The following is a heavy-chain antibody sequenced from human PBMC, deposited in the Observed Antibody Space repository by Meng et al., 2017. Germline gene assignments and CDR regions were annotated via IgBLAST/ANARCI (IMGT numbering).Heavy chain of an antibody. D-gene: IGHD2-21*02. CDR1: GGSFSGYY. CDR3: ARVGKVVTAPLTY. J-gene: IGHJ4*02. CDR2: INHSGST. V-gene: IGHV4-34*01. Sequence: QVLRQQWGAGLLKPSETLSLTCAVYGGSFSGYYWSWIRQPPGKGLEWIGEINHSGSTNYNPSLKRRVTISVDTSKNQFSLKLSSVTAADTAVYYCARVGKVVTAPLTYWGQGTLVTVSS.